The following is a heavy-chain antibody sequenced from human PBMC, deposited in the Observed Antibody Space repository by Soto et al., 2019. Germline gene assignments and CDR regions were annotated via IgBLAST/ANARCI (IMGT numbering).Heavy chain of an antibody. CDR2: ISGSSGST. J-gene: IGHJ1*01. CDR1: GFSLSSFA. D-gene: IGHD2-15*01. CDR3: AKDIGYCSGVSCPFFQD. V-gene: IGHV3-23*01. Sequence: EVQLLESGGGLVQPGGSLRLSCTASGFSLSSFAMSWVRQAPGKGLEWVSSISGSSGSTYYADSVKGRFTISRDKSKNMVYLQMNSLRAEDTAIYYCAKDIGYCSGVSCPFFQDWGQGTLATVSS.